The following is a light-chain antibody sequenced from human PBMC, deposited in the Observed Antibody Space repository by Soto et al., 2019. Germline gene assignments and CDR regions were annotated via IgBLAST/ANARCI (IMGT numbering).Light chain of an antibody. CDR1: SSDVGGYNY. CDR2: DVS. V-gene: IGLV2-14*01. Sequence: QSALTQPASVSGSPGQSITISCTGTSSDVGGYNYVSWYQKHPGKAPKLMIYDVSNRPSGVSNRFSGSKSGNTASLTISGLQAEYEADYYCSSYTSSSLYVFGTGTKLTVL. J-gene: IGLJ1*01. CDR3: SSYTSSSLYV.